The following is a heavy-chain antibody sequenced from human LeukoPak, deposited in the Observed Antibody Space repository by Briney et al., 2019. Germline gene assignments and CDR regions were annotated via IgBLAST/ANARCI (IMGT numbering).Heavy chain of an antibody. V-gene: IGHV4-39*01. CDR3: ARLSPSERVRSSFDP. J-gene: IGHJ5*02. CDR2: LYYSGST. Sequence: PSETLSLTCTVSGGSLSSISYYWGWIRQPPGKGREWVGSLYYSGSTYSNPSLNSLVTISVDTTKNQFFLMMSSVTSADTAVYYCARLSPSERVRSSFDPWGQGTLVTVSS. D-gene: IGHD6-6*01. CDR1: GGSLSSISYY.